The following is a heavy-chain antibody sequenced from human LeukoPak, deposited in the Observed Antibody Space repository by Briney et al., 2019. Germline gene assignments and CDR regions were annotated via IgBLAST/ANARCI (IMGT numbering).Heavy chain of an antibody. CDR2: IYYNGDT. D-gene: IGHD6-19*01. Sequence: SETLSLTCSVSGDSITGYSWSWIRQTPGKGLEWLGYIYYNGDTHYNPSLNSRLSMSVDTPKKQFSLNLRSVTAADTALYYCARGRPYNSGVPPWFDPWGQGTLVTVSS. J-gene: IGHJ5*02. CDR1: GDSITGYS. V-gene: IGHV4-59*12. CDR3: ARGRPYNSGVPPWFDP.